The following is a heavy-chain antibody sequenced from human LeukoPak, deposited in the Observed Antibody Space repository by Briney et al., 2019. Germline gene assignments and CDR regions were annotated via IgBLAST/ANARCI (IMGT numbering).Heavy chain of an antibody. CDR1: GGTFSSYA. V-gene: IGHV1-69*13. D-gene: IGHD2-2*01. CDR3: ARDREEKYQLPEAVAVFLGFDP. CDR2: IIPIFGTA. J-gene: IGHJ5*02. Sequence: ASVKVSCKASGGTFSSYAISWVRQAPGQGLEWMGGIIPIFGTANYAQKFQGRVTITADESTSTAYMELSSLRSEDTAVYYCARDREEKYQLPEAVAVFLGFDPWGQGTLVTVSS.